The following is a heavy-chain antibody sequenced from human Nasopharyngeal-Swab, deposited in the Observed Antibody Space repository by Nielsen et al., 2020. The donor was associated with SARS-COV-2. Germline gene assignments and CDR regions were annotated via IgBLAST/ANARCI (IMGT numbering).Heavy chain of an antibody. CDR1: GYSFTSYW. Sequence: KVSCKGSGYSFTSYWISWVRQMPGKGLEWMGRIDPSDSYTNYSPSFQGHVTISADKSISTAYLQWSSLKASDTAMYYCARLTFWSGRGPADGMDVWGQGTTVTVSS. CDR2: IDPSDSYT. CDR3: ARLTFWSGRGPADGMDV. J-gene: IGHJ6*02. V-gene: IGHV5-10-1*01. D-gene: IGHD3-3*01.